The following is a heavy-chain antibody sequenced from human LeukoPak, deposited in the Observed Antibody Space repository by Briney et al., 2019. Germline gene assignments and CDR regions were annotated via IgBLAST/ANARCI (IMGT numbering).Heavy chain of an antibody. CDR3: AIRITMMVVVPKTDYYYGMDV. CDR2: IRYDGSNK. CDR1: GFIFSSYG. J-gene: IGHJ6*02. V-gene: IGHV3-30*02. D-gene: IGHD3-22*01. Sequence: GGSLRLSCAASGFIFSSYGMHWVRQAPGKGLEWVAFIRYDGSNKYYADSVKGRFTISRDNSKNTVYLQMNSLRAEDTAVYYCAIRITMMVVVPKTDYYYGMDVWGQGTTVTVSS.